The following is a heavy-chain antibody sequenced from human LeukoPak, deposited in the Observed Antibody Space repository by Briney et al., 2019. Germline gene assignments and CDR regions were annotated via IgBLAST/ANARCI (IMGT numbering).Heavy chain of an antibody. Sequence: GGSLRLSCAASGFTFSSYSMNWVRQAPGKGLEWVSYISTSSNTIYYADSVRGRFTISRDNSKSTLSLQMNSLRAEDTAIYYCATYRQVLLPFESWGQGTLVTVSS. CDR1: GFTFSSYS. V-gene: IGHV3-48*01. CDR2: ISTSSNTI. J-gene: IGHJ4*02. D-gene: IGHD2-8*02. CDR3: ATYRQVLLPFES.